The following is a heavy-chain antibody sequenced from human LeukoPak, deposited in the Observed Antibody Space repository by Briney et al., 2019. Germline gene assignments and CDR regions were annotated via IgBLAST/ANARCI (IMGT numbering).Heavy chain of an antibody. CDR3: ASNREYYYDSSGYPY. V-gene: IGHV1-69*02. J-gene: IGHJ4*02. D-gene: IGHD3-22*01. Sequence: SVKVSCKASGGTFTSYTISWVRQAPGQGLEWMGRIIPILGIANYAQKFQGRVTITADKSTSTAYMELSSLRSEDTAVYYCASNREYYYDSSGYPYWGQGTLVTVSS. CDR1: GGTFTSYT. CDR2: IIPILGIA.